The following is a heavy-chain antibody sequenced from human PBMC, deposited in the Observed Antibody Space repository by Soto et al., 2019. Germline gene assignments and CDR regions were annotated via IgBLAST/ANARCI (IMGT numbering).Heavy chain of an antibody. CDR3: ARHGPSGSGNDAFDI. D-gene: IGHD3-10*01. CDR1: GYTFTGYY. V-gene: IGHV1-2*04. J-gene: IGHJ3*02. CDR2: INPNSGGT. Sequence: ASVKVSCKASGYTFTGYYMHWVRQAPGQGLEWMGWINPNSGGTNYAQKFQGWVTMTRDTSISTAYMELSRLRSDDTAVYYCARHGPSGSGNDAFDIWGQGTMVTVSS.